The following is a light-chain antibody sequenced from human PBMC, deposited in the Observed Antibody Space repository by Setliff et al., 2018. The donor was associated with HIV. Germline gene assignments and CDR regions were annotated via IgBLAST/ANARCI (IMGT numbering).Light chain of an antibody. Sequence: QSALPKPRSVSGSPGQSVTISCTGTSSDVGGYNYVSWYQHHPGKAPKFRIYDVSKRPSGVPDRFSGSKSGNTASLTISGLQAEDEADYYCCSYVGSYTFGYVFGTGTKVTV. CDR3: CSYVGSYTFGYV. V-gene: IGLV2-11*01. CDR1: SSDVGGYNY. CDR2: DVS. J-gene: IGLJ1*01.